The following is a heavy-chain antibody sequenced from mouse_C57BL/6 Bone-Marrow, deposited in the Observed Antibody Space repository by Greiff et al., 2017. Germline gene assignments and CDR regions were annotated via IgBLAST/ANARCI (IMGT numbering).Heavy chain of an antibody. V-gene: IGHV5-9-1*02. CDR3: TREFITTVVVPMDY. Sequence: EVKLMESGEGLVKPGGSLKLSCAASGFTFSSYAMSWVRQTPEKRLEWVAYISSGGDYIYYADTVKGRFTISRDNARNTLYLQMSSLKSEDTAMYYCTREFITTVVVPMDYWGQGTSVTVSS. CDR2: ISSGGDYI. J-gene: IGHJ4*01. CDR1: GFTFSSYA. D-gene: IGHD1-1*01.